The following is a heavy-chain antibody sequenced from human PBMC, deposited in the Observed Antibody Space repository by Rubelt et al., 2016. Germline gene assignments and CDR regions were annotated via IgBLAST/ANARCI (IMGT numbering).Heavy chain of an antibody. CDR2: INPNSGGT. CDR3: ARVAGTWYNWFDP. CDR1: GYTFTGYY. J-gene: IGHJ5*02. D-gene: IGHD6-19*01. Sequence: GASVKVSCKASGYTFTGYYMHWVRQAPGQGLEWMGWINPNSGGTNYAQKFQGWVTMTRDTSISTAYMELSRLRSDDTAVYYCARVAGTWYNWFDPWGQGTLVTVSS. V-gene: IGHV1-2*04.